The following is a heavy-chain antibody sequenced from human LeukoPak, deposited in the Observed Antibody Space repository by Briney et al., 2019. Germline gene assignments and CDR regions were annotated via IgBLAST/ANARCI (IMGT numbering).Heavy chain of an antibody. V-gene: IGHV4-59*01. CDR3: ARDPSGSPYYYYGMYV. CDR1: GGSISSYY. J-gene: IGHJ6*02. Sequence: SETLSLTCTVSGGSISSYYWSWIRQPPGKGLEWIGYIYYSGSTNYNPSLKSRVTISVDTSKNQFSLKLSSVTAADTAVYYCARDPSGSPYYYYGMYVWGQGTTVSVSS. CDR2: IYYSGST.